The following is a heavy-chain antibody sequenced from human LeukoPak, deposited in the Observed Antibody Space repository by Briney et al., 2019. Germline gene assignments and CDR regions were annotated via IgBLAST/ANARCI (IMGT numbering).Heavy chain of an antibody. CDR1: GFTFSDHY. Sequence: GGSLRLSCLASGFTFSDHYMDWVRQTPGKGREWVGRARNKANSYIIEYAASVRGRFTISRDDSKNSVYLQLNSLKTEDTAVYYCTRVNLRTGERFFDYWGQGTLVTVSS. CDR3: TRVNLRTGERFFDY. V-gene: IGHV3-72*01. CDR2: ARNKANSYII. D-gene: IGHD7-27*01. J-gene: IGHJ4*02.